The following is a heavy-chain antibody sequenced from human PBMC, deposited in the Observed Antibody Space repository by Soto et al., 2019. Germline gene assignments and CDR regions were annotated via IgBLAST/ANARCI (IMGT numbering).Heavy chain of an antibody. Sequence: QVQLVESGGGVVQPGRSLRLSCAASGFTFSSCPMHWVRQVPGKGLEWLAVVSHDGSLYPYADSVKGRFSISRDNSRKTLYLQMNSLRPEDTAVYYCVKDRSDTWSFDYWGQGTLVTVSS. CDR1: GFTFSSCP. J-gene: IGHJ4*02. V-gene: IGHV3-30*18. D-gene: IGHD2-8*02. CDR2: VSHDGSLY. CDR3: VKDRSDTWSFDY.